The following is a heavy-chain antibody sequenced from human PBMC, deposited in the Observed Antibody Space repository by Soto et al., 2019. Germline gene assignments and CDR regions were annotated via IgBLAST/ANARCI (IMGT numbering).Heavy chain of an antibody. CDR2: INHSGST. CDR1: GGSFSGYY. J-gene: IGHJ4*02. V-gene: IGHV4-34*01. CDR3: ARGYYVWGSYVGY. Sequence: SQTLSLTCAVYGGSFSGYYWSWIRQPPGKGLEWIGEINHSGSTNYNPSLKSRVTISVDTSKNQFSLKLSSVTAADTAVYYCARGYYVWGSYVGYWGQGTLVTVSS. D-gene: IGHD3-16*01.